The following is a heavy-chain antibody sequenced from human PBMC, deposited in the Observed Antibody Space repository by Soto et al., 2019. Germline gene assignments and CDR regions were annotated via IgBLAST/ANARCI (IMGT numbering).Heavy chain of an antibody. J-gene: IGHJ4*02. CDR1: GFTFSSYA. CDR3: ARERAGSFAY. D-gene: IGHD2-15*01. Sequence: QVQLVESGGGVVQPGRSLRLSCAASGFTFSSYAMHWVRQAPGKGLEWVAVISYDGSNIYYAASVKGRFPISRDNSRNTLYLPMNSLRAEAKAVYDCARERAGSFAYWGQGTLVTVSS. V-gene: IGHV3-30-3*01. CDR2: ISYDGSNI.